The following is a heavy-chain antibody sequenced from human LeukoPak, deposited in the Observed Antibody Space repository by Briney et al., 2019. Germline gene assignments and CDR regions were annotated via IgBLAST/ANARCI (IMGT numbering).Heavy chain of an antibody. V-gene: IGHV3-11*04. J-gene: IGHJ6*03. D-gene: IGHD2-2*01. CDR3: AKDGIAVPAAMRNYYYYYMDV. CDR1: GFTFSDYY. CDR2: ISSSGSTI. Sequence: GGSLRLSCAASGFTFSDYYMSWIRQAPGKGLEWVSYISSSGSTIYYADSVKGRFTISRDNSKNTLYLQMNSLRAEDTAVYYCAKDGIAVPAAMRNYYYYYMDVWGKGTTVTISS.